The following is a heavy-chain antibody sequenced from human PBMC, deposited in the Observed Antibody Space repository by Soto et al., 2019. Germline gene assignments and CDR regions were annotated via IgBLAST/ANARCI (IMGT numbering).Heavy chain of an antibody. J-gene: IGHJ4*02. Sequence: SETLSLTCTVSGGSISSYYWSWIRQPPGKGLEWIGYIYYSGSTNYNPSLKSRVTISVDTSKNQFSLKLSSVTAADTAVYYCARQLAAAGTYYFDYWGRGTLVTVSS. CDR1: GGSISSYY. CDR2: IYYSGST. CDR3: ARQLAAAGTYYFDY. V-gene: IGHV4-59*08. D-gene: IGHD6-13*01.